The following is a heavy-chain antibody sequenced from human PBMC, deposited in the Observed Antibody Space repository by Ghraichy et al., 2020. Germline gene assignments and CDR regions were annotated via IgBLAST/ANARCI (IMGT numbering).Heavy chain of an antibody. CDR3: ARQTYYDFWSGYYNPSGDYYGMDV. V-gene: IGHV5-51*01. Sequence: GESLNISCKGSGYSFTSYWIGWVRQMPGKGLEWMGIIYPGDSDTRYSPSFQGQVTISADKSISTAYLQWSSLKASDTAMYYCARQTYYDFWSGYYNPSGDYYGMDVWGQGTTVTVSS. D-gene: IGHD3-3*01. J-gene: IGHJ6*02. CDR2: IYPGDSDT. CDR1: GYSFTSYW.